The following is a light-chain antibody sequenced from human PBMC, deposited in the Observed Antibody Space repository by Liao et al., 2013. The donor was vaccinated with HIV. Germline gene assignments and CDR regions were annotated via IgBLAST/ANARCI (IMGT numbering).Light chain of an antibody. CDR3: QVWDSSTAAYV. Sequence: SYAVTQPPSVSVSPGQTASITCSGDRLGDKYACWYQQKPGQSPVLVIYQDTKRPSGIPERFSGSNSGNTATLTISGTQAMDEADYYCQVWDSSTAAYVFGTGTEVTVL. CDR1: RLGDKY. V-gene: IGLV3-1*01. CDR2: QDT. J-gene: IGLJ1*01.